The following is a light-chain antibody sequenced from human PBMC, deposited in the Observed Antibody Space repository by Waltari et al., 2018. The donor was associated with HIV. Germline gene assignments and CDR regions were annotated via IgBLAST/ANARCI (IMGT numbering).Light chain of an antibody. CDR2: DVN. J-gene: IGLJ2*01. CDR1: SSDIGSYNL. V-gene: IGLV2-23*02. CDR3: SSYAGARGGV. Sequence: QSALTQPASVSESPGQSITISCSGTSSDIGSYNLVSWYQQHPGKAPKLIIYDVNKPPSGVSNGFSGSKSGNTASLTISGLQAEDEADYYCSSYAGARGGVFGGGTKLTVL.